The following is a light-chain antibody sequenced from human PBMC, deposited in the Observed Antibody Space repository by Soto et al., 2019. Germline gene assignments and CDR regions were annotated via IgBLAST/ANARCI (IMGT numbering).Light chain of an antibody. J-gene: IGLJ2*01. V-gene: IGLV2-14*01. CDR1: SSDVGAYNY. Sequence: QSALTQSASVSGSPGQSITISCTGTSSDVGAYNYVSWYQQHPGKAPKLMIYDVSNRPSGVSNRFSGSKSGNAASLTISGLQAEDEADYYCSSYTSSTPVVFGGGTKLTVL. CDR2: DVS. CDR3: SSYTSSTPVV.